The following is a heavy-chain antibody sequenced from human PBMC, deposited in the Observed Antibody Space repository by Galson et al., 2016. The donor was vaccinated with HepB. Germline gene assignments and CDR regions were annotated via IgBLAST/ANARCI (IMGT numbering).Heavy chain of an antibody. CDR2: IYPGDSDT. CDR1: GYSFTSYW. CDR3: ARLPGITPAATYLYFDY. J-gene: IGHJ4*02. D-gene: IGHD6-13*01. Sequence: QSGAEVKKPGESLKISCKGSGYSFTSYWIGWVRQMPGKGLEWMGIIYPGDSDTRYSPSFQGQVTISVDKSFSAAYLQWSSLKASDTAMYYCARLPGITPAATYLYFDYWGQGTLVTVSS. V-gene: IGHV5-51*01.